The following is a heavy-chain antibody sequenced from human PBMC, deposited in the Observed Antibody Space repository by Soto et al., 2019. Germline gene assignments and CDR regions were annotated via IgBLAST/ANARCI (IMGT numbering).Heavy chain of an antibody. CDR1: GGSISNVNYC. CDR2: IYNGGIT. V-gene: IGHV4-30-4*01. J-gene: IGHJ4*02. CDR3: ARGPSGDKVDY. D-gene: IGHD7-27*01. Sequence: QVQLQASGPGLVKPSQTLSLTCTVSGGSISNVNYCWSWIRQPPDTGLEWIGHIYNGGITYHNPSLTSRLTIAVDTSKNQFSLQLSSVSAADTAVYYCARGPSGDKVDYWGQGTLVTVSS.